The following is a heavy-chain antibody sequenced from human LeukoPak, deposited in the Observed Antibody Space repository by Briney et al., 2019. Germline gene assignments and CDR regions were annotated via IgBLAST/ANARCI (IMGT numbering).Heavy chain of an antibody. Sequence: GGSLRLSCAASGFTFSSYGMHWVRQAPGKGLEWVAFIRYDGSNKYYADSVKGRFTISRDNSKNTLYLQVNSLRAEDTAVYYCARAVFGELDLLFDYWGEGTLVTVSS. J-gene: IGHJ4*02. D-gene: IGHD3-10*01. CDR3: ARAVFGELDLLFDY. V-gene: IGHV3-30*02. CDR2: IRYDGSNK. CDR1: GFTFSSYG.